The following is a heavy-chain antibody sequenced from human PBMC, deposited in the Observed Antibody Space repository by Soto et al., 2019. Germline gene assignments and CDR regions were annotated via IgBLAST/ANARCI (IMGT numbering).Heavy chain of an antibody. CDR2: IYHSGST. V-gene: IGHV4-30-2*01. D-gene: IGHD5-12*01. Sequence: QLQLQESGSGLVKPSQTLSLTCAVSGGSISSGGYSWSWIRQPPGKGLEWIGYIYHSGSTYYNPSLKSRVTISVDRSKNQFSLKLSSVTAADTAVYYCASYGGYGKYYFDYWGQGTLVTVSS. CDR3: ASYGGYGKYYFDY. J-gene: IGHJ4*02. CDR1: GGSISSGGYS.